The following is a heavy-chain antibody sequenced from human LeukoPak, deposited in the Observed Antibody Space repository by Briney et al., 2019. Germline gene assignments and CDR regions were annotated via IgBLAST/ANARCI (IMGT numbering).Heavy chain of an antibody. CDR3: ARVLGQWLAFDY. D-gene: IGHD6-19*01. V-gene: IGHV4-34*01. CDR1: GGSFSGYY. Sequence: PSETLSLTCAVYGGSFSGYYWSWIRQPPGKGLEWIGEINHSGSTNYNPSLKSRVTISVDTSKNQFSLKLSSVTAADTAVYYCARVLGQWLAFDYWGQGALVTVSS. J-gene: IGHJ4*02. CDR2: INHSGST.